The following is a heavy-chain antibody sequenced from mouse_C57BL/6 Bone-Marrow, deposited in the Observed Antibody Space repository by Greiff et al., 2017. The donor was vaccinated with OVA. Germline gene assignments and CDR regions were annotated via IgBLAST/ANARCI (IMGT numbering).Heavy chain of an antibody. CDR3: ERGGYYGSSYPWYFDV. CDR2: IYPGGGYP. D-gene: IGHD1-1*01. J-gene: IGHJ1*03. V-gene: IGHV1-63*01. Sequence: QVQLQQSGAELVRPGTSVKMSCKASGYTFTNYWIGWAKQRPGHGLEWIGDIYPGGGYPNYNEKFKGKATLTADKSSSTAYMQFSSLTSEDSAIYYCERGGYYGSSYPWYFDVWGTGTTVTVSS. CDR1: GYTFTNYW.